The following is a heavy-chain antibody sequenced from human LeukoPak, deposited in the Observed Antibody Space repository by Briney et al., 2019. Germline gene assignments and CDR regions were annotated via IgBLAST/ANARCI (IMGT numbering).Heavy chain of an antibody. CDR1: GFTFDDYA. J-gene: IGHJ6*02. CDR2: ISWNSGSI. D-gene: IGHD2-2*01. Sequence: GRSLRLSCAASGFTFDDYAMHWVRQAPGKGLEWVSGISWNSGSIGYADSVKGRFTISRDNSKNTLYLQMNSLRAEDTAVYYCAKAEGQLPPAGYYYYGMDVWGQGTTVTVSS. V-gene: IGHV3-9*01. CDR3: AKAEGQLPPAGYYYYGMDV.